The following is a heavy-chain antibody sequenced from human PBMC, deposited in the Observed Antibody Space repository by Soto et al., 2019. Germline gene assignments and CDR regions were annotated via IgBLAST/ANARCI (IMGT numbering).Heavy chain of an antibody. V-gene: IGHV3-23*01. CDR3: AEDEVADWTLTYYDFLTGYYFDS. CDR2: ISGSGGNT. J-gene: IGHJ4*02. CDR1: GFTFSSYA. D-gene: IGHD3-9*01. Sequence: PGGSLRLSCAASGFTFSSYAMNWVHQAPGKGLEWVSGISGSGGNTFYADSVKGRFTISRDNSKNTLHLQMNSLRAEDTALYYCAEDEVADWTLTYYDFLTGYYFDSWGQGTLVTVSS.